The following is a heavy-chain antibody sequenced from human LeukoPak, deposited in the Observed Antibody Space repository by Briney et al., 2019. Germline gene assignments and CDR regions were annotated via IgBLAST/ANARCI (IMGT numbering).Heavy chain of an antibody. Sequence: GGSLRLSCAASGFIFSSYPMSWVRQAPGKGLEWVSYISSSTTYIYYADSVKGRFTISRDNAKNSPYLQMNSLRAEDTSVYYCARDRGYCSGGSCYSNAFDIWGQGTMVTVSS. D-gene: IGHD2-15*01. V-gene: IGHV3-21*01. CDR1: GFIFSSYP. CDR2: ISSSTTYI. CDR3: ARDRGYCSGGSCYSNAFDI. J-gene: IGHJ3*02.